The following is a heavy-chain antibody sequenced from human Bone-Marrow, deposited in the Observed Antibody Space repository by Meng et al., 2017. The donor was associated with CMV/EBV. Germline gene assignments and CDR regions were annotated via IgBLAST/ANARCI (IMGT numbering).Heavy chain of an antibody. CDR2: IKSKTDGGTT. D-gene: IGHD2-15*01. CDR3: TTTVVAASFDY. J-gene: IGHJ4*02. V-gene: IGHV3-15*07. Sequence: CAASGFNFSNAWMNWVRQAPGKGLEWVGRIKSKTDGGTTDYAAPVKGRFTISRDDSKNTLYLQMNSLKTEDTAVYYCTTTVVAASFDYWGQGTLVTVSS. CDR1: GFNFSNAW.